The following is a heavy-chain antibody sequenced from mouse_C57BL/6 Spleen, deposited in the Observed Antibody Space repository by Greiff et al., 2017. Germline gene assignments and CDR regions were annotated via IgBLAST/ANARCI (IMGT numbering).Heavy chain of an antibody. Sequence: VQLKQSGPELVKPGASVKIPCTASGFTFTDYNMDWVKQSPGKSLEWIGDINPNTGGTVYNQKFTGKATLPQDQYSRKAYMQLRSLTSEDTAIYYCVRLPLWYGYSWYFVVGGTGTTDSVS. D-gene: IGHD2-2*01. V-gene: IGHV1-18*01. CDR2: INPNTGGT. J-gene: IGHJ1*03. CDR1: GFTFTDYN. CDR3: VRLPLWYGYSWYFVV.